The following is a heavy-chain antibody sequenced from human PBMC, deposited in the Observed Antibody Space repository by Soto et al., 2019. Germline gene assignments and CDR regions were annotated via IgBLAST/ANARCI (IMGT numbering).Heavy chain of an antibody. D-gene: IGHD4-17*01. CDR1: GGSISSYY. CDR2: IYYSGST. Sequence: QVQLQASGPGLVKPSETLSLTCTVSGGSISSYYWSWIRQPPGKGLEWIGYIYYSGSTNYNPSLKSRFTISVDTSKIQFSLKLSSVTAADTAVYYFARRYGYAFDIWGQGTMVTVSS. J-gene: IGHJ3*02. V-gene: IGHV4-59*01. CDR3: ARRYGYAFDI.